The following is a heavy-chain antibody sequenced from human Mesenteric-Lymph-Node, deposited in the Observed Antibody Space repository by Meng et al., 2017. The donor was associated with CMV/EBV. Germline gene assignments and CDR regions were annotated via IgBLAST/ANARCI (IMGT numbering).Heavy chain of an antibody. Sequence: SGGPFTSFAINWLRQTPGQGFGWMGTIIPMFGAAQYSQKFTGRVSVTTNESTTTAFMELSSLRPDDTAVYYCARGPGAGTPLGFDYWGQGTLVTVSS. CDR2: IIPMFGAA. J-gene: IGHJ4*02. V-gene: IGHV1-69*05. CDR1: GGPFTSFA. D-gene: IGHD1/OR15-1a*01. CDR3: ARGPGAGTPLGFDY.